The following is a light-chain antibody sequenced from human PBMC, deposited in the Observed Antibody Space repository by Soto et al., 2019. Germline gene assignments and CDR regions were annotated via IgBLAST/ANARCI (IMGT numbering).Light chain of an antibody. CDR1: SSNIGAGYD. J-gene: IGLJ3*02. CDR2: GNS. V-gene: IGLV1-40*01. CDR3: PSYDGGPL. Sequence: QSVLTQPPSVSGAPGQMVTISCSGSSSNIGAGYDVHWYQQLPRTAPKLLIYGNSNRPSGVPERFSASKSGTSASLAITGLQPEDEAYYYCPSYDGGPLFGRGTKVTVL.